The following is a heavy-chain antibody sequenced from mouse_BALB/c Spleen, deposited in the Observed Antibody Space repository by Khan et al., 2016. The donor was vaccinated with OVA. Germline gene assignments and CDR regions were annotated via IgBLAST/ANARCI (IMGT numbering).Heavy chain of an antibody. CDR1: GYTFTTYT. D-gene: IGHD2-14*01. J-gene: IGHJ3*01. CDR2: INPSNGYT. V-gene: IGHV1-4*01. Sequence: QVRLQQSGAELARPGASVKMSCKASGYTFTTYTMHWVKQRPGQGLEWIGYINPSNGYTNYNQKFKDKSTLTADKSSSTAYMQLSSLTSDYSAVYYCAREVAYYRSDGLFSYWGQGTLVTVSA. CDR3: AREVAYYRSDGLFSY.